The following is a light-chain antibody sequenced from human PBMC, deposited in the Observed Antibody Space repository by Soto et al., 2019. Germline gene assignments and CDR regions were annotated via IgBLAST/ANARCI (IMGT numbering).Light chain of an antibody. CDR3: AAWDDSLNVV. CDR1: SSNIGTNA. V-gene: IGLV1-44*01. J-gene: IGLJ2*01. Sequence: QSVLTQPPSASGTSGQRVTISCSGSSSNIGTNAVNWYQQLPGTAPKLLIYSTNQRPSGVPDRFSGSKSGTSASLAISGLQSEDEADDYCAAWDDSLNVVFGGGTKLTVL. CDR2: STN.